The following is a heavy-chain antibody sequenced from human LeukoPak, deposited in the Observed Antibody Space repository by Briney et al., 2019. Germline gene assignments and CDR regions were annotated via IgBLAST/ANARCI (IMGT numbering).Heavy chain of an antibody. J-gene: IGHJ3*02. CDR1: GASVSSWY. CDR2: VYDSGTT. V-gene: IGHV4-59*02. CDR3: AREPVGDAFDI. Sequence: KPSETLSLTCTVSGASVSSWYWSWIRQPPGKGLEWIGYVYDSGTTNYNPSLKSRVTISVDTSKNQFSLKLSSVTAADTAVYYCAREPVGDAFDIWGQGTMVTVSS.